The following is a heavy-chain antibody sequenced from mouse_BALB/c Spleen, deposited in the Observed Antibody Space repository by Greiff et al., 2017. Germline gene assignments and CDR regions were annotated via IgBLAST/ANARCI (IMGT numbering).Heavy chain of an antibody. CDR3: ARQGEGYYGSSLRAMDY. J-gene: IGHJ4*01. V-gene: IGHV5-6*01. CDR2: ISSGGSYT. CDR1: GFTFSSYG. Sequence: EVQGVESGGDLVKPGGSLKLSCAASGFTFSSYGMSWVRQTPDKRLEWVATISSGGSYTYYPDSVKGRFTISRDNAKNTLYLQMSSLKSEDTAMYYCARQGEGYYGSSLRAMDYWGQGTSVTVSS. D-gene: IGHD1-1*01.